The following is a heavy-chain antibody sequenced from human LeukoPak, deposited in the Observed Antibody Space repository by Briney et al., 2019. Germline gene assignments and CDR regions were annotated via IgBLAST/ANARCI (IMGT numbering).Heavy chain of an antibody. CDR1: GYTFTSYD. V-gene: IGHV1-8*01. J-gene: IGHJ3*02. CDR2: MNPNSGNT. D-gene: IGHD3-22*01. CDR3: AGPDNSGNFDAFDI. Sequence: ASVKVSCKASGYTFTSYDINWVRQATGQGLEWMGWMNPNSGNTGYAQKFQGRITITRNTSISTAYMELSSLRSEDTAVYYCAGPDNSGNFDAFDIWGQGTMVTVSS.